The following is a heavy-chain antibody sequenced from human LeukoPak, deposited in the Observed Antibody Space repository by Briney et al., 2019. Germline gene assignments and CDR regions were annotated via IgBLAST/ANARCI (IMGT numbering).Heavy chain of an antibody. Sequence: SSETLSLTCTVSGGSISSYYWSWIRQPPGKGLEWVGYIYYSGSTNYSASLESRVTISVDTSKNQFSLTLSSVTAADTAVYYCARHAQPGYSYGYYYFDYWGQGTLVTVSS. CDR3: ARHAQPGYSYGYYYFDY. J-gene: IGHJ4*02. V-gene: IGHV4-59*08. CDR2: IYYSGST. CDR1: GGSISSYY. D-gene: IGHD5-18*01.